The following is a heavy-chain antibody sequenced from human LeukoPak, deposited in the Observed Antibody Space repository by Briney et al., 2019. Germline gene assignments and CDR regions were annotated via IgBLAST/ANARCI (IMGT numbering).Heavy chain of an antibody. D-gene: IGHD3-9*01. CDR1: GYTFTSYY. CDR2: INPSGGST. CDR3: ARVGADYDILTGYYRGRGHYYYMDV. V-gene: IGHV1-46*01. J-gene: IGHJ6*03. Sequence: ASVKVSCKASGYTFTSYYMHWVRQAPGQGLEWMGIINPSGGSTSYAQKFQGRVTMTRDMSTSTVYMELSSLRSEDTAVYYCARVGADYDILTGYYRGRGHYYYMDVWGKGTTVTISS.